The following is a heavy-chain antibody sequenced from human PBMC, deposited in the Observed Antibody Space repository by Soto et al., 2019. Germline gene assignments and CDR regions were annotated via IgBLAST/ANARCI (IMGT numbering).Heavy chain of an antibody. CDR1: GGSISSGDYY. V-gene: IGHV4-30-4*01. CDR3: ASIGYSSSWPRRYYYYYGMDV. Sequence: QVQLQESGPGLVKPSQTLSLTCTVSGGSISSGDYYWSWIRQPPGKGLEWIGYIYYSGSTYYNPSLKSRVTISVDTPKNQFSLKLSSVTAADTAVYYCASIGYSSSWPRRYYYYYGMDVWGQGTTVTVSS. CDR2: IYYSGST. D-gene: IGHD6-13*01. J-gene: IGHJ6*02.